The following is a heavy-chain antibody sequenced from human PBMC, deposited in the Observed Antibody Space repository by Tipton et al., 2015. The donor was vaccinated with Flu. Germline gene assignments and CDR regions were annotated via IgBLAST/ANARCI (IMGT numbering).Heavy chain of an antibody. CDR2: IFHSGTT. J-gene: IGHJ3*02. Sequence: TLSLTCSVSGGSIVTGDFYWGWVRQSPGKGPEWIGSIFHSGTTYYSLSLESRATISIDTSKNQFSLSLSSVSAADTAVYYCARDPMYGYGNNYYGYAFDIWGQGTMVTVSS. CDR1: GGSIVTGDFY. D-gene: IGHD5-24*01. V-gene: IGHV4-39*07. CDR3: ARDPMYGYGNNYYGYAFDI.